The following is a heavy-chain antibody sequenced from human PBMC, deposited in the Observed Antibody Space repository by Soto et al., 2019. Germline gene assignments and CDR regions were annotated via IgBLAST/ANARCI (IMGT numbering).Heavy chain of an antibody. CDR2: IYYSGST. CDR1: GGSIISYY. Sequence: SETLSLTCTVSGGSIISYYWSWIRQPPWKGLEWIGYIYYSGSTNYNPSLKSRVTISVDTSKNQFSLKLSSVTAADTAVYYCASTFWAPYYYYYYMDVWGKGTTVTVSS. V-gene: IGHV4-59*01. D-gene: IGHD3-16*01. J-gene: IGHJ6*03. CDR3: ASTFWAPYYYYYYMDV.